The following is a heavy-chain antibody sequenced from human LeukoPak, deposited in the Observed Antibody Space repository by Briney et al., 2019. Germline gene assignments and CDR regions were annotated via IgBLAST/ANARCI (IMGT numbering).Heavy chain of an antibody. V-gene: IGHV3-43*02. Sequence: GGSLRLSCAASGFTFDDYAMHWVRQAPGKGLEWVSLISGDGGRTHYADSVKGRFTISRDNSKNSLYLQMNSLRTEDTAFCYCAKAYYDYVWGSYRYFCAFDIWGQGTMVTVSS. CDR2: ISGDGGRT. D-gene: IGHD3-16*02. CDR1: GFTFDDYA. J-gene: IGHJ3*02. CDR3: AKAYYDYVWGSYRYFCAFDI.